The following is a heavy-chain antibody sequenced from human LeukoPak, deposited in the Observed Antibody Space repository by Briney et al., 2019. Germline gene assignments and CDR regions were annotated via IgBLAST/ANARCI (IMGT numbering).Heavy chain of an antibody. V-gene: IGHV1-2*02. CDR3: ARGILWAAGTDY. CDR1: GYTFTSYY. J-gene: IGHJ4*02. Sequence: ASVKVSCKASGYTFTSYYMHWVRQAPGQGLEWMGWINPNSGGTNYAQKFQGRVTMTRDTSISTAYMELSRLRSDDTAVYYCARGILWAAGTDYWGQGTLVTVSS. D-gene: IGHD6-13*01. CDR2: INPNSGGT.